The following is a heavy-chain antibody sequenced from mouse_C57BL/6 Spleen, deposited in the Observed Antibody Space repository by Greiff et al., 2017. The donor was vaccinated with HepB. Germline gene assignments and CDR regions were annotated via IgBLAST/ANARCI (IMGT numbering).Heavy chain of an antibody. Sequence: QVQLQQSGPELVKPGASVKISCKASGYAFSSSWMNWVKQRPGKGLEWIGRIYPGDGDTNYNGKFKGKATLTADKSSSTAYMQLSSLTSEDSAVYFCARTYYSNYGGFFFDYWGQGTTRTVSS. CDR3: ARTYYSNYGGFFFDY. J-gene: IGHJ2*01. V-gene: IGHV1-82*01. D-gene: IGHD2-5*01. CDR1: GYAFSSSW. CDR2: IYPGDGDT.